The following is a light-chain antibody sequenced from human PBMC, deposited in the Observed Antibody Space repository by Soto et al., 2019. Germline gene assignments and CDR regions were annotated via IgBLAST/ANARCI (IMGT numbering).Light chain of an antibody. CDR3: HQYFNPRT. V-gene: IGKV1-33*01. Sequence: DTQLTQSTSSLSASVGDRVTITCQASQHISDYLNWYQQKPGKAPKLLIYDASKLETGFPSRFSGSGSGTDFTFTISSLQPEDSATYYCHQYFNPRTFGGGTKVDIK. J-gene: IGKJ4*01. CDR2: DAS. CDR1: QHISDY.